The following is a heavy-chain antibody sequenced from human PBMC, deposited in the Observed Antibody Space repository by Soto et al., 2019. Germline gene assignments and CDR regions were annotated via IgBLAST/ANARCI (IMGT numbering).Heavy chain of an antibody. Sequence: QVQLQESGPGLVKPSQTLSLTCTVSGGSISSGGYYWSWILQHPGKGLEWIGYIYYSVSTYYNPSLKSRVTISVDTSKNQFSLKLRSVTAADTAVYYCARTSYDSSGTAADPWGQGTLVTVSS. D-gene: IGHD3-22*01. J-gene: IGHJ5*02. CDR1: GGSISSGGYY. CDR3: ARTSYDSSGTAADP. V-gene: IGHV4-31*03. CDR2: IYYSVST.